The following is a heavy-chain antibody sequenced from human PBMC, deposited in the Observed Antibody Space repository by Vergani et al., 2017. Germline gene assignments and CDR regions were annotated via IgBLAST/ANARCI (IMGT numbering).Heavy chain of an antibody. V-gene: IGHV3-33*01. J-gene: IGHJ4*02. CDR3: ARDYRAGGTIDY. CDR1: GFTFSSYG. Sequence: QVQLVESGGGVVQPGRSLRLSCAASGFTFSSYGMHWVRQAPGKGLGWVAVIWYDGSNKYYADSVKGRFTISRDNSKNTLYLHMNSLRAEDTAVYYCARDYRAGGTIDYWGQGTLVTVSS. D-gene: IGHD6-13*01. CDR2: IWYDGSNK.